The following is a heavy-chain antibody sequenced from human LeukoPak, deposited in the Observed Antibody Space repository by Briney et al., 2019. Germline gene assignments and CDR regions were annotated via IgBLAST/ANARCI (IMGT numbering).Heavy chain of an antibody. Sequence: SVKVSCKASGGTFSSYAISWVRQAPGQGLEWMGGIIPIFGTANYAQRFQGRVTITADESTSTAYMELSSLRSEDTAVYYCARDGGYCSGGSCTFFDYWGQGTLVTVSS. CDR2: IIPIFGTA. CDR1: GGTFSSYA. V-gene: IGHV1-69*13. CDR3: ARDGGYCSGGSCTFFDY. J-gene: IGHJ4*02. D-gene: IGHD2-15*01.